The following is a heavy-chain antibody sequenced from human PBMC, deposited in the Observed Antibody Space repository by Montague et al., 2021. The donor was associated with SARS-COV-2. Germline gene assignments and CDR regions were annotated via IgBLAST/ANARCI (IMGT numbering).Heavy chain of an antibody. J-gene: IGHJ4*02. CDR1: GFTFSTYA. CDR3: AVQPRDSSAWHPFDH. CDR2: MSHDGSYE. D-gene: IGHD6-19*01. Sequence: SLRLSCAASGFTFSTYAIHWVRQAPGKGLEWVAIMSHDGSYEHYXXSLKGRFTISRDSSKNTLHLQMNSLTAEDTAVYYCAVQPRDSSAWHPFDHWGQGTLVTVSS. V-gene: IGHV3-33*01.